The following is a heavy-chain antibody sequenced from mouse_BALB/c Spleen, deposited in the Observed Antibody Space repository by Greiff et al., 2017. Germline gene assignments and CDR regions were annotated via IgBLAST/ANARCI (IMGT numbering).Heavy chain of an antibody. CDR3: ARLIYRARLAD. CDR1: GYTFTEYT. J-gene: IGHJ3*01. CDR2: LNPNNGGT. Sequence: VQLQQPGPALVKPGASVMISCKTSGYTFTEYTLHWVKQRHGTSLEWIGGLNPNNGGTSYNQKFKGEATLTVDKSSSTAYMELRSLTSEDSAVYYCARLIYRARLADWGQGSLV. V-gene: IGHV1-18*01. D-gene: IGHD2-1*01.